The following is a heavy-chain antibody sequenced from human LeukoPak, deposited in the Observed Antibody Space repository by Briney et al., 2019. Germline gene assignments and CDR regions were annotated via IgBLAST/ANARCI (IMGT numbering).Heavy chain of an antibody. J-gene: IGHJ2*01. D-gene: IGHD6-19*01. CDR2: VSYDGRYR. Sequence: GGSLRLSCVASGFTFSSYGMYWVRQAPGKGLERVAVVSYDGRYRYYADSVRGRFTISRDNSKNTLYLQMDSLRAEDTAVYYCAKFGVAAGTDYWYFDLWGRGTLVTVSS. V-gene: IGHV3-30*18. CDR1: GFTFSSYG. CDR3: AKFGVAAGTDYWYFDL.